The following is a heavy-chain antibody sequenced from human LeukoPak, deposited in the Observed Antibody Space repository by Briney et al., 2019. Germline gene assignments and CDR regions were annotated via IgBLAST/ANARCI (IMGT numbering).Heavy chain of an antibody. V-gene: IGHV1-2*02. CDR3: ARIYYDFWSGPYA. CDR2: INPNSGGT. J-gene: IGHJ5*02. CDR1: GHTFTGYY. D-gene: IGHD3-3*01. Sequence: ASVKVSCKASGHTFTGYYMHWVRQAPGQGLEGMGWINPNSGGTNYAQKFQGRVTMTRDTSISTAYMELSRLRSDDTAVYYCARIYYDFWSGPYAWGQGTLVTVSS.